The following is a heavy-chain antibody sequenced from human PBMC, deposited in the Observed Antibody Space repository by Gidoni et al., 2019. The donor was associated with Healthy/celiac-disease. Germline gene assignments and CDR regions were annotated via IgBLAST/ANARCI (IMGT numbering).Heavy chain of an antibody. V-gene: IGHV4-39*01. CDR2: MYYSGST. CDR3: ARLRDSSGYYYALGLFDY. CDR1: GGSINSSSYY. D-gene: IGHD3-22*01. J-gene: IGHJ4*02. Sequence: QLQLQESGPGLVKPSETLSLTCTVSGGSINSSSYYWGWIRQHQGKGLEWIGSMYYSGSTYYNPSLKSRVTRSLDTSKNQFSLKLSSVTAADTAVYYCARLRDSSGYYYALGLFDYLGQGTLVTVSS.